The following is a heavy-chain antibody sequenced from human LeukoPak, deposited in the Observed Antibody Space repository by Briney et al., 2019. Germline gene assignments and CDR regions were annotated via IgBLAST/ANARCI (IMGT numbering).Heavy chain of an antibody. CDR2: IYYSGYT. CDR3: ARLDWATRRVFDI. J-gene: IGHJ3*02. V-gene: IGHV4-39*01. D-gene: IGHD2-2*01. Sequence: SETLSLTCTVSGGSVSGSSYYWGWIRQPPAKGLEWIGSIYYSGYTYYNPSLKSRVAISVDTSKNQFSLKLTSVTTADTAVYHCARLDWATRRVFDIWGQGTVVTVSS. CDR1: GGSVSGSSYY.